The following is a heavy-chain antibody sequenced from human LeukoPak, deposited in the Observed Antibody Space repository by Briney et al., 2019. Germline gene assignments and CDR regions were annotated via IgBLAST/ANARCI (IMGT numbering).Heavy chain of an antibody. CDR1: GGSISSGGYY. V-gene: IGHV4-31*03. D-gene: IGHD6-13*01. CDR3: ARGGSSWENYYFDY. Sequence: SQTLSLTCTVSGGSISSGGYYWSWIRQDPGKGLEWIGYIYYSGSTYYNPSLKSRVTISVDTSKNQFSLKLSSVTAADTAVYYCARGGSSWENYYFDYWGQGTLVTVSS. CDR2: IYYSGST. J-gene: IGHJ4*02.